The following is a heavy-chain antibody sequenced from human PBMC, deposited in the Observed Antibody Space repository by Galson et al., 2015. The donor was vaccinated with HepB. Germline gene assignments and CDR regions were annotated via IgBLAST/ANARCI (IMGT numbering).Heavy chain of an antibody. V-gene: IGHV6-1*01. CDR2: TYYRSKWYN. CDR1: GDSVSSNSAA. CDR3: ARGVVPAAIPESYYYYYGMDV. J-gene: IGHJ6*02. Sequence: CAISGDSVSSNSAAWNWIRQSPSRGLEWLGRTYYRSKWYNDYAVSVKSRITINPDTSKNQFSLQLNSVTPEDTAVYYRARGVVPAAIPESYYYYYGMDVWGQGTTVTVSS. D-gene: IGHD2-2*01.